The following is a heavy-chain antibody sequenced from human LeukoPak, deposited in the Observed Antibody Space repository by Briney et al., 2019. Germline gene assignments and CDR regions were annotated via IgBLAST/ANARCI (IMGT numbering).Heavy chain of an antibody. D-gene: IGHD3-22*01. CDR1: GFTFSSYG. Sequence: GRSLRLSCAASGFTFSSYGMHWVRQAPGKGLEWVAVISYDGSNKYYADSVKGRFTISRDNSKNTLYLQMNSLRAEDTAVYYCAKDPGSSGYLHQFDYWGQGTLVTVSS. CDR3: AKDPGSSGYLHQFDY. V-gene: IGHV3-30*18. CDR2: ISYDGSNK. J-gene: IGHJ4*02.